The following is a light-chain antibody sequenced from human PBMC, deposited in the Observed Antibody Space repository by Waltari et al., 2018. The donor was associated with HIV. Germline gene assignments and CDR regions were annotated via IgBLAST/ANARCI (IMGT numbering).Light chain of an antibody. CDR2: DAS. CDR3: QQSYNAPT. V-gene: IGKV1-39*01. Sequence: DIQMTQSPPSLSASVGDRVAITCRANQNIKNFLNWYQQKPGKAPNLLIYDASSLQSGVPSRFRGSGSWTDFTLTIISLQPEDFATYFCQQSYNAPTFGQGTKVEIK. J-gene: IGKJ1*01. CDR1: QNIKNF.